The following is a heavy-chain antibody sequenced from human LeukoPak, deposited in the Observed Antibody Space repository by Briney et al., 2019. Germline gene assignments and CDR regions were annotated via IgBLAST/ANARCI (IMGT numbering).Heavy chain of an antibody. Sequence: SETLSLTCAVYGGSFSGYYWSWIRQPPGKGLEWIGEINHSGSTNYNPSLKSRVTISVDTSKNQFSLKLSSVTAADTTVYYCARAGYYYYGMDVWGQGTTVTVSS. CDR3: ARAGYYYYGMDV. J-gene: IGHJ6*02. V-gene: IGHV4-34*01. CDR1: GGSFSGYY. CDR2: INHSGST.